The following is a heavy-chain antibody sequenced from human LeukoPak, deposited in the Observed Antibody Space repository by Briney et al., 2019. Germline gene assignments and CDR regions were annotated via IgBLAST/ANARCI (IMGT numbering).Heavy chain of an antibody. J-gene: IGHJ4*02. Sequence: GGSLRLSCAASGFTFSSYAMHWVRQAPGKGLEWVAVISYDGSNKYYADSVKGRFTISRDNSKNTLYLQMNSLRAEDTAVYYCARVWFGELSPFDYWGQGTLVTVSS. CDR1: GFTFSSYA. CDR2: ISYDGSNK. CDR3: ARVWFGELSPFDY. V-gene: IGHV3-30-3*01. D-gene: IGHD3-10*01.